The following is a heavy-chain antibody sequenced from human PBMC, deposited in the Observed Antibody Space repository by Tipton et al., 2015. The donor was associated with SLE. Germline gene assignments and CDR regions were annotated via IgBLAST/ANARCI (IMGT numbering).Heavy chain of an antibody. V-gene: IGHV4-39*07. D-gene: IGHD3-22*01. J-gene: IGHJ4*02. CDR1: GGSIRSSNYY. Sequence: TLSLTCTVSGGSIRSSNYYWGWIRQPPGKGLEWIGSISYRGTTSYNPSLKRRATISIDTAKNHFSLRLRAVTAADTALYYCARVVDDSRGHFYSFDYWGQGTLVTVSS. CDR2: ISYRGTT. CDR3: ARVVDDSRGHFYSFDY.